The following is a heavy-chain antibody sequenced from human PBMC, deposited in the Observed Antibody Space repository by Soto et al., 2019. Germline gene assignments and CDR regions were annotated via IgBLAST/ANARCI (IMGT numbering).Heavy chain of an antibody. J-gene: IGHJ3*02. D-gene: IGHD5-12*01. Sequence: QVQLVESGGGVVQPGRSLRLSCAASVFTFSSYCMHCVRQAPGKGLEWVAVISYDGSNKYYADSVKGRFTISRDNSKNTVYLKLNSLRAEDTAVYYCAKWVGAWIAGSDAFHIWGQGTMVTVSS. V-gene: IGHV3-30*18. CDR1: VFTFSSYC. CDR3: AKWVGAWIAGSDAFHI. CDR2: ISYDGSNK.